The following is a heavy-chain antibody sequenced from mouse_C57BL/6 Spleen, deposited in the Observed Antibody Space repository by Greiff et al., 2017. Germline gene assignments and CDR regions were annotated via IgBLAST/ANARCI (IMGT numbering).Heavy chain of an antibody. CDR3: ARFITKGGYFDV. CDR1: GYTFTSYW. CDR2: IDPSDSYT. J-gene: IGHJ1*03. D-gene: IGHD1-1*01. V-gene: IGHV1-59*01. Sequence: VQLQQPGAELVRPGTSVKLSCKASGYTFTSYWMHWVKQRPGQGLEWIGVIDPSDSYTNYNQKFKGKATLTVDTSSSTAYMQLSSLTSEDSAVYYCARFITKGGYFDVWGTGTTVTVSS.